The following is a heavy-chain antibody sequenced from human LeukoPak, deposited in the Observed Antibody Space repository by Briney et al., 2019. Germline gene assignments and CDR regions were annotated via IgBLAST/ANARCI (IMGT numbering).Heavy chain of an antibody. CDR2: ISSSGSTI. CDR1: GFTFSSYE. D-gene: IGHD3-22*01. CDR3: ASYYDSSGYYYRYYYYMDV. V-gene: IGHV3-48*03. Sequence: GGSLRLSCAASGFTFSSYEMNWVRQAPGKGLEWVSYISSSGSTIYYADSVKGRFTISRDNAKNSLYLQMNSLRAEDTAVYYCASYYDSSGYYYRYYYYMDVWGKGTTVTVSS. J-gene: IGHJ6*03.